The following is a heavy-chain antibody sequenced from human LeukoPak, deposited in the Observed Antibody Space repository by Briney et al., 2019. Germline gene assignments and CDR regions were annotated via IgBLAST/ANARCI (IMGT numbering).Heavy chain of an antibody. CDR3: AREVVEDGGPEYYFDY. CDR1: GGSISSYY. CDR2: IYYSGST. D-gene: IGHD2-15*01. Sequence: PSETLSLTCTVSGGSISSYYWSWIRQPPGKGLEWIGYIYYSGSTNYNPSLKSRVTISVDTSKNQFSLKLSSVAAADTAVYYCAREVVEDGGPEYYFDYWGQGTLVTVSS. J-gene: IGHJ4*02. V-gene: IGHV4-59*01.